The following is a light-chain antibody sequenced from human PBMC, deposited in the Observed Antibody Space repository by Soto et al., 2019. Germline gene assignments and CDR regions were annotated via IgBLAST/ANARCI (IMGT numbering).Light chain of an antibody. J-gene: IGKJ1*01. Sequence: EISLTQSPATLSLSPGERATLSCRASQSVSSYLAWYQQKPGQAPRLLIYDASNRATGIPARFSGSGSGTDFTLTISSLQPEDSATYYCQESYIPFWGTCSQGTKVDIK. V-gene: IGKV3-11*01. CDR2: DAS. CDR3: QESYIPFWGT. CDR1: QSVSSY.